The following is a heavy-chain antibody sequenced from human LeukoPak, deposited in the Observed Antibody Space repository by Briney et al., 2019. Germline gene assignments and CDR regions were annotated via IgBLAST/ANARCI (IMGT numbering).Heavy chain of an antibody. D-gene: IGHD6-13*01. Sequence: GGSLRLSCAAPGFTLNGYWMHWVRQAPGKGLVWVSRINSDGSTTSYADSVKGRFTISRDNAKNSLYLQMNSLRAEDTAVYYCARARGRGIAAAGKRFDYWGQGTLVTVSS. CDR3: ARARGRGIAAAGKRFDY. J-gene: IGHJ4*02. CDR1: GFTLNGYW. CDR2: INSDGSTT. V-gene: IGHV3-74*01.